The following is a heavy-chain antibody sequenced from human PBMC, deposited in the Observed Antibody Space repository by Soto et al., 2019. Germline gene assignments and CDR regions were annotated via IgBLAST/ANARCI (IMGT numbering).Heavy chain of an antibody. CDR2: INHSGST. CDR1: GGSFSGYY. Sequence: SETLSLTCAVYGGSFSGYYWSWIRQPPGKGLEWIGEINHSGSTNYNPSLKSRVTISVDTSKNQFSLKLSSVTAADTAVYYCARGTIMVRGVIATSNWFDPWGQGTLVTVSS. J-gene: IGHJ5*02. V-gene: IGHV4-34*01. D-gene: IGHD3-10*01. CDR3: ARGTIMVRGVIATSNWFDP.